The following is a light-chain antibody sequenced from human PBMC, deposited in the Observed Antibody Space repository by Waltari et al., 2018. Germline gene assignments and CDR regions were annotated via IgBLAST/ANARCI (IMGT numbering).Light chain of an antibody. CDR2: GAS. CDR1: QSDRNN. V-gene: IGKV3-15*01. Sequence: EIVMTQSPATLSVSPGERATLSCRASQSDRNNLVWYQQEPGQAPRLLIYGASTRVTGIPARFSGSGSGTEFTLTISSLQSEDFAVYYCQQYNNWPPWTFGQGTKVEIK. J-gene: IGKJ1*01. CDR3: QQYNNWPPWT.